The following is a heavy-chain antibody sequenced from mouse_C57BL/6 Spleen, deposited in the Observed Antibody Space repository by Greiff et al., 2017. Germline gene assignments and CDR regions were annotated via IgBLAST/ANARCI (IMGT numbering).Heavy chain of an antibody. CDR1: GYAFTNYL. Sequence: QVQLQQSGAELVRPGTSVKVSCKASGYAFTNYLIEWVKQRPGQGLEWIGVINPGSGGTNYNEKFKGKATLTADKSSSTAYMQLSSLTSEDSAVYFCARSGAYYSDYWGQGTTLTVSS. D-gene: IGHD2-12*01. V-gene: IGHV1-54*01. CDR3: ARSGAYYSDY. J-gene: IGHJ2*01. CDR2: INPGSGGT.